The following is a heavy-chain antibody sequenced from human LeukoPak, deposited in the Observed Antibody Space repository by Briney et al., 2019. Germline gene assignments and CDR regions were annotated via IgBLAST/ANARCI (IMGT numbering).Heavy chain of an antibody. D-gene: IGHD4-17*01. V-gene: IGHV1-46*01. CDR2: INPSGGST. CDR1: GYTFTSYY. CDR3: ARDGETTVTTFPFDY. Sequence: ASVKASFTASGYTFTSYYMHWVRQAPGQGLEWMGIINPSGGSTSYAQKFQGRGSMTRDTSTSTVYVELSSLRSEDTAVYYCARDGETTVTTFPFDYWGQGTLVTVSS. J-gene: IGHJ4*02.